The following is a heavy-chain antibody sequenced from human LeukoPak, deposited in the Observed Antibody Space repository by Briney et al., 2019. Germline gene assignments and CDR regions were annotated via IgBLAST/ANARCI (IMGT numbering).Heavy chain of an antibody. CDR1: GYTFTSYY. CDR2: INPSGGST. V-gene: IGHV1-46*01. D-gene: IGHD6-19*01. CDR3: ASHGRGYSSGWPKGRNYYYMDV. J-gene: IGHJ6*03. Sequence: ASVKVSCKASGYTFTSYYMHWVRQAPGQGLEWMGIINPSGGSTSYAQKFQGRVTMTRDTSTSTVYMELSSLRSEDTAVYYCASHGRGYSSGWPKGRNYYYMDVWGKGTTVTISS.